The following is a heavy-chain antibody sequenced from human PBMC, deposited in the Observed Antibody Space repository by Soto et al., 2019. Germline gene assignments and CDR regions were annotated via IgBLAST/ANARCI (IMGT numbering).Heavy chain of an antibody. Sequence: SVKVSCKASGGSFSTYAISWVRQAPGQGLEWMGGIIPIFGTPNYAQKFQGRVTITADRSTSTAYLELNSLRSEDTAVYYCAAPRTDGYKVPDPSTYYYYGLDVWGQGTMVTVSS. CDR3: AAPRTDGYKVPDPSTYYYYGLDV. V-gene: IGHV1-69*06. CDR2: IIPIFGTP. CDR1: GGSFSTYA. J-gene: IGHJ6*02. D-gene: IGHD5-12*01.